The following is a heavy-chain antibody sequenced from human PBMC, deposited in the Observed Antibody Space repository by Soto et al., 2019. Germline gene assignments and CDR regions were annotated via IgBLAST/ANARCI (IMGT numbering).Heavy chain of an antibody. D-gene: IGHD3-10*01. CDR1: VGSISSGGYS. CDR3: ASVHPSSSAPFVI. J-gene: IGHJ3*02. CDR2: IYHSGST. V-gene: IGHV4-30-2*01. Sequence: TLSLTCAVSVGSISSGGYSWSWIRQPPGKGLEWIGYIYHSGSTYYNPSLKSRVTISVDRSKNQFSLKLSSVTAADTAVYYCASVHPSSSAPFVIWGQGTMVPVSS.